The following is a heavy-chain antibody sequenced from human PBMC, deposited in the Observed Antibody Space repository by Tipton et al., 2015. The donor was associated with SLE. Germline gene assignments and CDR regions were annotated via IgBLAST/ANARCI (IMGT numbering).Heavy chain of an antibody. CDR1: GGSYSGYY. D-gene: IGHD3-3*01. CDR3: ARARFLEWRRSAFDI. J-gene: IGHJ3*02. CDR2: INHSRST. V-gene: IGHV4-34*01. Sequence: GLVKPSETLSLTCAVYGGSYSGYYWSWIRQPPGKGLEWIGEINHSRSTNYNPSLKSRVTISVDTSKNQFSLKLSSVTAADTAVYYCARARFLEWRRSAFDIWGQGTMVTVSS.